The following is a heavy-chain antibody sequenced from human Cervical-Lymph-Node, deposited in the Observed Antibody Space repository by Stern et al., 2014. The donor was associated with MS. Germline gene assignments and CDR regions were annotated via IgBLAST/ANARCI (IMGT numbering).Heavy chain of an antibody. J-gene: IGHJ4*02. CDR1: GFTFSRYW. Sequence: VQLVESGGGLVQPGGSLRLSCAASGFTFSRYWMHWVRQAPGTGLVWVSRINSVGITYYADSVKGRFTISRDNAKNTLYLQMNSLRAEDTAVYYCATTPRLVVDWGQGTLVTVSS. D-gene: IGHD6-19*01. V-gene: IGHV3-74*02. CDR2: INSVGIT. CDR3: ATTPRLVVD.